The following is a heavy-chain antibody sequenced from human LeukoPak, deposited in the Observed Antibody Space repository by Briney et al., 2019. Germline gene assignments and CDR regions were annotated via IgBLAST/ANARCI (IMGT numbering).Heavy chain of an antibody. J-gene: IGHJ4*02. CDR1: GFTFRSYA. D-gene: IGHD1-26*01. V-gene: IGHV3-23*01. CDR3: AKVKVGATIDY. Sequence: GGSLRLACAASGFTFRSYAMNWVRQAAGKVLEWVSGISESGVGTNYADSVKGRFTISRDNSKNTLYLQMNSLRAEDTAVYYCAKVKVGATIDYWGQGTLVTVSS. CDR2: ISESGVGT.